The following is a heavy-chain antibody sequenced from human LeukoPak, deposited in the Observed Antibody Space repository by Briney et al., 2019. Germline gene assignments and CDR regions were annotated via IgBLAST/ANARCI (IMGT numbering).Heavy chain of an antibody. CDR3: ARGAPPAAGELLTY. J-gene: IGHJ4*02. V-gene: IGHV1-8*01. D-gene: IGHD3-10*01. CDR1: GYTFTSYD. Sequence: ASVKVSCKASGYTFTSYDINWVRQATGQGLEWMGWMNPNSGNTGYAQKFQGRVTMTRNTSISTAYMELSSLGSEDTAVYYCARGAPPAAGELLTYWGQGTLVTVSS. CDR2: MNPNSGNT.